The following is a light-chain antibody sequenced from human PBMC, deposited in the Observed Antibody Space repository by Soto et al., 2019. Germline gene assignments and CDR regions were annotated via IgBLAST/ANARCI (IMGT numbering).Light chain of an antibody. Sequence: IVMTQSPATLSASPGERVTLSCSASQSVASSVAWYQQKPGQAPRLILYGASTRATGFPARFSGSGSGTDSTLTISSLEPEDFAVYYCQQRSNWPSWTFGQGTKVDIK. V-gene: IGKV3-11*01. CDR2: GAS. CDR1: QSVASS. CDR3: QQRSNWPSWT. J-gene: IGKJ1*01.